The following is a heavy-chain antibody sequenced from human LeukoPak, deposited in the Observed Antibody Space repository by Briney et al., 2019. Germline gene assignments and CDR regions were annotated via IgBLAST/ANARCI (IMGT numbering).Heavy chain of an antibody. V-gene: IGHV4-59*08. Sequence: SETLSLTCTVSGGSISSYYWSWIRQPPGKGLEWIGYIYYSGSTNYNPSLKSRVTISVDTSKNQFSLKLSSVTAADTAVYYCARHPYYDFWSGYYSYYYYYGMDVWGQGTTVTVSS. CDR2: IYYSGST. J-gene: IGHJ6*02. CDR3: ARHPYYDFWSGYYSYYYYYGMDV. D-gene: IGHD3-3*01. CDR1: GGSISSYY.